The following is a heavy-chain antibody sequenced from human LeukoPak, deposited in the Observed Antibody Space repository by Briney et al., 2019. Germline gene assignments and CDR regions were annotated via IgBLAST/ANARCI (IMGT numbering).Heavy chain of an antibody. D-gene: IGHD2-15*01. J-gene: IGHJ4*02. CDR1: GFTVSSNS. CDR2: IYSGGNT. CDR3: ARRAGEYSHPYDY. Sequence: GGSLRLSCTVSGFTVSSNSWSWVRQAPGKGLEWVSFIYSGGNTHYSDSVKGRFTISRDNSKNTLYLQMSSLRAEDTAIYYCARRAGEYSHPYDYWGQGTLVTVSS. V-gene: IGHV3-53*01.